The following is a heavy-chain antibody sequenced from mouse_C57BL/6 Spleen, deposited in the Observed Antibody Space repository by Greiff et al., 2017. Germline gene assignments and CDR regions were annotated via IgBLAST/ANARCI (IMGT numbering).Heavy chain of an antibody. Sequence: QVQLQQSGAELARPGASVKLSCKASGYTFTSYGISWVKQRTGQGLEWIGEIYPRSGNTYYNEKFKGKATLTADKSSSTAYMELRSLTSEDSAVYFCANYYYGSSYDYAMDYWGQGTSVTVSS. J-gene: IGHJ4*01. CDR2: IYPRSGNT. D-gene: IGHD1-1*01. CDR3: ANYYYGSSYDYAMDY. CDR1: GYTFTSYG. V-gene: IGHV1-81*01.